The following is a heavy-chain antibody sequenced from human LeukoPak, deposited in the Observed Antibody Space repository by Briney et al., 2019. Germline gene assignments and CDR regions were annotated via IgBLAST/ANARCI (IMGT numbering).Heavy chain of an antibody. D-gene: IGHD6-13*01. CDR1: GYSISSGYY. Sequence: PSETLSLTCAVSGYSISSGYYWGWIRQPPGKGLEWIGSIYHSGSTYNNPSLKSRVTISVDTSKNQFSLKLSSVTAADTAVYYCARQSATAAYDYWGQGTLVTVSS. CDR3: ARQSATAAYDY. J-gene: IGHJ4*02. V-gene: IGHV4-38-2*01. CDR2: IYHSGST.